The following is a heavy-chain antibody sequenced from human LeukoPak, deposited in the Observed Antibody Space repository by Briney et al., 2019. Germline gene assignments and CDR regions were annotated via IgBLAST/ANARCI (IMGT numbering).Heavy chain of an antibody. V-gene: IGHV3-74*01. CDR3: ARGRVVAATNPFDY. D-gene: IGHD2-15*01. Sequence: GGSLRLSCAASGFTFSSYWMHWVRQAPGKGLVWVSRINSDGSTTTYADSVKGRFTISRDNAKNTLYLQMNSLRAEDTAVYYCARGRVVAATNPFDYWGQGTLVTVSS. CDR1: GFTFSSYW. CDR2: INSDGSTT. J-gene: IGHJ4*02.